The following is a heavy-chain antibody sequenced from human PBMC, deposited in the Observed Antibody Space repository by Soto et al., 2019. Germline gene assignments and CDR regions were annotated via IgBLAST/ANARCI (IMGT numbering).Heavy chain of an antibody. Sequence: VQLLQSGAEVKKPGPSVKVSCKASGYTFTSYGISWVRQAPGQGLEWMGWISAYNGNTNYAQKLQGRVTMTTDTSTSSAYVDLRSLRSDDTAVYYCARDREWVGLDVWGKGTTVTVSS. CDR1: GYTFTSYG. J-gene: IGHJ6*04. CDR3: ARDREWVGLDV. D-gene: IGHD3-3*01. CDR2: ISAYNGNT. V-gene: IGHV1-18*01.